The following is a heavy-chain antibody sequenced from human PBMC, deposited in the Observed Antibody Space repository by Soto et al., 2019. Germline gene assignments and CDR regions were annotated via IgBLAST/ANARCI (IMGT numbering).Heavy chain of an antibody. D-gene: IGHD2-2*01. V-gene: IGHV1-18*01. CDR1: GYTFTSYG. CDR3: ARESSSTSLHSDYYYYYMDV. Sequence: GASVKVSCEACGYTFTSYGTSWVRQAPGQGLEWMGWISAYNGNTNYAQKLQGRVTMTTDTSTSTAYMELRSLRSDDTAVYYCARESSSTSLHSDYYYYYMDVWGKGTTVTVSS. CDR2: ISAYNGNT. J-gene: IGHJ6*03.